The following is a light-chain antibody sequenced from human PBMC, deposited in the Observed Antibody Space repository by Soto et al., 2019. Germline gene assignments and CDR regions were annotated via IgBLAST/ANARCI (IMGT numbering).Light chain of an antibody. J-gene: IGLJ1*01. Sequence: QSVLTQPPSVPGAPGQTVTISCTGSGSNIGAGYGVQWYQQLPGTAPRLLIYGSDDRPSGVPDRFSASVSGNSASLAITGLQTEDEAVSYCQSYDSNLSEVFGPGTKVTV. V-gene: IGLV1-40*01. CDR3: QSYDSNLSEV. CDR2: GSD. CDR1: GSNIGAGYG.